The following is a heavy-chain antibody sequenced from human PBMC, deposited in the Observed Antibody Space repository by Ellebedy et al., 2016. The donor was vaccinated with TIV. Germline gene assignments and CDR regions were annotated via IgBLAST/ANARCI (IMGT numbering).Heavy chain of an antibody. V-gene: IGHV1-18*04. CDR2: ISTYSGDT. CDR1: GYTFTNYG. CDR3: ARGRKPWSGSYYSDFDC. D-gene: IGHD1-26*01. J-gene: IGHJ4*02. Sequence: ASVKVSCKASGYTFTNYGISWVRQAPGQGLEWVGWISTYSGDTDYAEKFQGRVTMTTDTSTTTAYMELRSLRSDDTAVYYCARGRKPWSGSYYSDFDCWGQGTLVTVSS.